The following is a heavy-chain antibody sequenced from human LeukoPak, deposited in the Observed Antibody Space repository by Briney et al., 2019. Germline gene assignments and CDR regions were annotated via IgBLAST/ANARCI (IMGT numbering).Heavy chain of an antibody. Sequence: PGGPLRLSCAASGFIFTDYGMHWVRQAPGKGLEWLTFIRYDGSDKYYADSVKGRFTISRDNSKNTLYLQMNSLRAEDTAVYYCARTWIQLWLVGYWGQGTLVTVSS. CDR2: IRYDGSDK. J-gene: IGHJ4*02. D-gene: IGHD5-18*01. CDR3: ARTWIQLWLVGY. V-gene: IGHV3-30*02. CDR1: GFIFTDYG.